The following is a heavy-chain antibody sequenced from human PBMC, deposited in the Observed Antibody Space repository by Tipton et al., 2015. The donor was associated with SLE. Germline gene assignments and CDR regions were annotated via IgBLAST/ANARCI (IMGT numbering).Heavy chain of an antibody. CDR3: ARHAQLGREYWYFDL. CDR2: IYYSGST. D-gene: IGHD7-27*01. J-gene: IGHJ2*01. Sequence: TLSLTCTVSGGSISSYYWSWIRQPPGKGLEWIGSIYYSGSTYYNPSLKSRVTISVDTSKNQFSLKLSSVTAADTAVYYCARHAQLGREYWYFDLWGRGTLVTVSS. CDR1: GGSISSYY. V-gene: IGHV4-59*05.